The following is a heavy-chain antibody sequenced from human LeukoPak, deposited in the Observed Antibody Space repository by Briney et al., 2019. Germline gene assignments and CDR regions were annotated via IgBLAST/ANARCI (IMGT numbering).Heavy chain of an antibody. CDR3: AKDDAWLRFGE. CDR1: GFTFSSYG. CDR2: ISPSADIK. V-gene: IGHV3-23*01. D-gene: IGHD3-10*01. Sequence: QPGGSLRLSCAASGFTFSSYGMHWVRQAPGKGLEWVSGISPSADIKYYADSVKGRFTISRDNSKNMLYLEVISLTADDTAVYYCAKDDAWLRFGEWSQGTLVTVSS. J-gene: IGHJ4*02.